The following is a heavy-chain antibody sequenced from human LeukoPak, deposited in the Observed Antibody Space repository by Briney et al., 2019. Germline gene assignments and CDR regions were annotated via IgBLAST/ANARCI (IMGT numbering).Heavy chain of an antibody. CDR3: ARDLSSGSYPYYFDS. V-gene: IGHV3-33*01. J-gene: IGHJ4*02. Sequence: QSGGSLRLSCAASGFTFRSYGMHWVRQAPGKGLEWVAVIWYDGSNKYHADSVKGRFSIFRDNSKNTLYLQMNSLRAEDTAVYYCARDLSSGSYPYYFDSWGQGTLVTVSS. D-gene: IGHD6-19*01. CDR2: IWYDGSNK. CDR1: GFTFRSYG.